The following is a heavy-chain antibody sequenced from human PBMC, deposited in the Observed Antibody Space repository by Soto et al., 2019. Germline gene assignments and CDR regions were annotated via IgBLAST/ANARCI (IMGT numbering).Heavy chain of an antibody. D-gene: IGHD3-16*01. J-gene: IGHJ3*02. CDR3: PRDQFPHYYDFGGPRSYAYDI. CDR2: ISSSSSYI. V-gene: IGHV3-21*01. Sequence: PGLSLRLSSAASGFTFSSYRMNCVLQAPGKGLAWVSSISSSSSYIYYADSVKGLFTISRDNAKNSLYLQMNSLRGGGTAVYFCPRDQFPHYYDFGGPRSYAYDIWGQGTMVTVSS. CDR1: GFTFSSYR.